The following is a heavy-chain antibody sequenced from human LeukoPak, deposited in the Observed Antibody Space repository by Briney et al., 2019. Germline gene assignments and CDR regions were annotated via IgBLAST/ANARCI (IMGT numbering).Heavy chain of an antibody. CDR2: ISSSSSYI. D-gene: IGHD3-22*01. CDR3: ARDLLYYYDSSPRAFDI. Sequence: GSLRLSCAASGFTFSSYSINWVRQAPGKGLEWVSSISSSSSYIYYADSVKGRFTISRDNAKNSLYLQMNSLRAEDTAVYYCARDLLYYYDSSPRAFDIWGQGTMVTVSS. CDR1: GFTFSSYS. V-gene: IGHV3-21*01. J-gene: IGHJ3*02.